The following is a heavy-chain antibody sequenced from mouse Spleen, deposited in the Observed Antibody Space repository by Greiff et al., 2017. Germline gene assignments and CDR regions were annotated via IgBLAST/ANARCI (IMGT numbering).Heavy chain of an antibody. D-gene: IGHD1-1*01. CDR3: ASYYGSSFDY. Sequence: EVMLVESGGGLVRPGGSGRLSCAASGFTFSDYGMHWVRQAPEKGLEWVAYISSGSSTIYYADTVKGRFTISRDDAKHTLFHKMTTLRSEDPAMFYCASYYGSSFDYWGQGTTLTVSS. CDR2: ISSGSSTI. CDR1: GFTFSDYG. V-gene: IGHV5-17*01. J-gene: IGHJ2*01.